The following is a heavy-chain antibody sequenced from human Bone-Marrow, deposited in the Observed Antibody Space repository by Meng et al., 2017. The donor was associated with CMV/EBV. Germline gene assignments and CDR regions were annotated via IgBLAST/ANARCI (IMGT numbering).Heavy chain of an antibody. Sequence: ASGGSMRSYYCSWIRQAAGKGLVWIGRVYTRGSTNYNPSLKSRVTMSVDTSKNQFSLKLSSVTAADTAVYYCAREVYDFWSGYYPDYWGQGTLVTVSS. CDR3: AREVYDFWSGYYPDY. J-gene: IGHJ4*02. CDR1: GGSMRSYY. V-gene: IGHV4-4*07. D-gene: IGHD3-3*01. CDR2: VYTRGST.